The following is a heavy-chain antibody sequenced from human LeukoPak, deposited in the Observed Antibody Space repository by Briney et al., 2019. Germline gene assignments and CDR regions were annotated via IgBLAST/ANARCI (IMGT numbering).Heavy chain of an antibody. CDR3: ASSDSSGYYVDH. V-gene: IGHV1-46*01. Sequence: ASVKVSCKASGYTFTSYYMHWVRQAPGQGLEWMGIINPSGGSTSYAQKFQGRVTLTRDTSTSTVYMELSSLRSEDTAVYYCASSDSSGYYVDHWGQGTLVTVSS. J-gene: IGHJ4*02. D-gene: IGHD3-22*01. CDR1: GYTFTSYY. CDR2: INPSGGST.